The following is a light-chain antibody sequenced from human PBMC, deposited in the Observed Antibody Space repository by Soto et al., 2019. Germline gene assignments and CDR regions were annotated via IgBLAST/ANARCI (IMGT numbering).Light chain of an antibody. CDR2: EVS. J-gene: IGLJ1*01. CDR3: SSYTNSRTLV. V-gene: IGLV2-14*01. Sequence: QSVLTQPASISGSPGQSLTMSCTGSGNDVGQYNYVSWYQQYPGEAPKVVIYEVSSRPSGSSNRFSGSKSGNTASLTISGLQAEDEADYYCSSYTNSRTLVFGSGTKVTVL. CDR1: GNDVGQYNY.